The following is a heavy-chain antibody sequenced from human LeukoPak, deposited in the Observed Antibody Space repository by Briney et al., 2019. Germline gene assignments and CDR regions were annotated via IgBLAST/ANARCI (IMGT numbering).Heavy chain of an antibody. J-gene: IGHJ6*02. V-gene: IGHV3-74*01. CDR3: ARDPKLYYYYYGMDV. D-gene: IGHD5-24*01. Sequence: GGSLRLSCAASGFTFSSYWMHWVRQAPGKGLGWVSRINSDGSSTSYADSVKGRFTISRDNAKNTLYLQMNSLRAEDTAVYYCARDPKLYYYYYGMDVWGQGTTVTVSS. CDR1: GFTFSSYW. CDR2: INSDGSST.